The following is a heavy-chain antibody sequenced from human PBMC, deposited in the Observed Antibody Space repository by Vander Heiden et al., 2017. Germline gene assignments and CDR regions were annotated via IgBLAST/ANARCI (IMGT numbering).Heavy chain of an antibody. CDR3: AKETFSIAGRGMDV. CDR2: ISGSGGST. CDR1: GFTFSSHA. J-gene: IGHJ6*02. Sequence: EVQLLESGGGLVQPGGSLRRSCAASGFTFSSHAMTWVRQAPGEGLEWVSSISGSGGSTYYADSVKGRFTFSRDNSKRTLYLQMNSLRAEDTAIYYCAKETFSIAGRGMDVWGQGTTVTVSS. D-gene: IGHD3-10*01. V-gene: IGHV3-23*01.